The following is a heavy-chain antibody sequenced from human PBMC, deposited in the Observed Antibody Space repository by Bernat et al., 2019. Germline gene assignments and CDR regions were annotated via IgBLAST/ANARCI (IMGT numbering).Heavy chain of an antibody. CDR2: ISTTGSYI. V-gene: IGHV3-21*05. J-gene: IGHJ4*02. CDR1: GFSFSDYT. Sequence: EVQLVESGGGLVKPGGSLRLSCAASGFSFSDYTMIWVRQAPGKGLEWTSYISTTGSYIYYADSVKGRFTISRDNTKNSLFLQMNSLRAEDTAVYFCARALTSVIDFWGQGTLVTVSS. CDR3: ARALTSVIDF. D-gene: IGHD4-4*01.